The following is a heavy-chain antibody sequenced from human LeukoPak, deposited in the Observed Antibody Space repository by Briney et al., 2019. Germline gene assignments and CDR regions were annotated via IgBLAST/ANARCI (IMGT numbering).Heavy chain of an antibody. CDR3: ARAGPRYCTNCVCYTYYGMDV. V-gene: IGHV3-11*01. CDR2: ISSSGSTI. Sequence: GGSLRLSCAASGFTFSDYYMSWIRQAPGKGLEWVSYISSSGSTIYYADSVKGRFTISRDNAKNSLYLQMNSLRAEDTAVYYCARAGPRYCTNCVCYTYYGMDVWGQGTTVTVSS. J-gene: IGHJ6*02. CDR1: GFTFSDYY. D-gene: IGHD2-8*01.